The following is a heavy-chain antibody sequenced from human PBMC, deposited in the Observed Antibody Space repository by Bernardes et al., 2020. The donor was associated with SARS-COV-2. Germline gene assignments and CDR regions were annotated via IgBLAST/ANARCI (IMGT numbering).Heavy chain of an antibody. V-gene: IGHV4-38-2*02. CDR2: IYHSGST. D-gene: IGHD3-3*01. CDR1: GYSISSGYY. Sequence: SETLSLTCAVSGYSISSGYYWGWIRQPPGKGLEWIGSIYHSGSTYYNPSLKSRVTISVDTSKNQFSLKLSSVTAADTAVYYCARDTEYYDFWSGYYTPWYFDYWGQGTLVTVSS. CDR3: ARDTEYYDFWSGYYTPWYFDY. J-gene: IGHJ4*02.